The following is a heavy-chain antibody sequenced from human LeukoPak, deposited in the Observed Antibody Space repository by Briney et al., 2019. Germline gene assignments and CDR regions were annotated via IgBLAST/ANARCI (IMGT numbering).Heavy chain of an antibody. V-gene: IGHV3-21*01. J-gene: IGHJ4*02. CDR1: GFNFSSYS. Sequence: GGSLRLSCAASGFNFSSYSMNWVRQVPGKGLEWVSSISTSSSSMYYADSVKGRFTISRDNAKNSLYLQMNSLRAEDTAVYFCARDQSSPYVSWGQGTLVTVSS. CDR2: ISTSSSSM. D-gene: IGHD3-16*01. CDR3: ARDQSSPYVS.